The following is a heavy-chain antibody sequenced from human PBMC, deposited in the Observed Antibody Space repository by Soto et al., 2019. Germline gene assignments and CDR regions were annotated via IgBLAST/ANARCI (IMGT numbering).Heavy chain of an antibody. D-gene: IGHD6-13*01. J-gene: IGHJ6*02. V-gene: IGHV4-34*01. CDR3: AREKGVAAGNYYYYYGMDV. Sequence: SETLSLTCAVYGGSFSGYYWSWIRQPPGKGLEWIGEINHSGSTNYNPSLKSRVTISVDTSKNQFSLKLSSVTAADTAVYYCAREKGVAAGNYYYYYGMDVWGQGTTVTVSS. CDR1: GGSFSGYY. CDR2: INHSGST.